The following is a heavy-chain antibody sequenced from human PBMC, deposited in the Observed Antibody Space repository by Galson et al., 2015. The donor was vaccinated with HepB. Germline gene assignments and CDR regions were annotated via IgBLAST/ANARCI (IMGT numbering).Heavy chain of an antibody. CDR2: ISSSSSYT. CDR3: ARGMTRYCSGTCYYYYYGMDV. CDR1: GFTFSDYY. Sequence: SLRLSCAASGFTFSDYYMSWIRQAPGKGLEWVSYISSSSSYTNYADSVKGRFTISRDNAKDSLYLQMNSLRAEDTAVYYCARGMTRYCSGTCYYYYYGMDVWGQGTTVTVSS. D-gene: IGHD2-15*01. J-gene: IGHJ6*02. V-gene: IGHV3-11*06.